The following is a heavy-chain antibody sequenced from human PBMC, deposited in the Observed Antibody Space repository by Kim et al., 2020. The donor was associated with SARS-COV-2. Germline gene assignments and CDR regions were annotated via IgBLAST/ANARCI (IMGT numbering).Heavy chain of an antibody. CDR1: GYSFTSYW. J-gene: IGHJ3*02. Sequence: GESLKISCKGSGYSFTSYWIGWVRQMPGKGLEWMGIIYPGDSDTRYSPSFQGQVTISADKSISTAYLQWSSLKASDTAMYYCARRLTRDSSGYFHNDAFDIWGQGTMVTVSS. CDR2: IYPGDSDT. CDR3: ARRLTRDSSGYFHNDAFDI. V-gene: IGHV5-51*01. D-gene: IGHD3-22*01.